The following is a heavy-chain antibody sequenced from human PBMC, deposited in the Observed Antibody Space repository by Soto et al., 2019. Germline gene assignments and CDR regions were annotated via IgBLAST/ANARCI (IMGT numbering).Heavy chain of an antibody. CDR2: IYYSGST. Sequence: PSETLSLTCTVAGGSSGGGDDYWSWIRQPPGKGLEWIGYIYYSGSTYYNPSLKSRVTISVDTSKNQFSLKLSSVTAADTAVYYCARDSSGWDYGMDVWGQGTTVTVSS. CDR1: GGSSGGGDDY. D-gene: IGHD6-19*01. CDR3: ARDSSGWDYGMDV. V-gene: IGHV4-30-4*01. J-gene: IGHJ6*02.